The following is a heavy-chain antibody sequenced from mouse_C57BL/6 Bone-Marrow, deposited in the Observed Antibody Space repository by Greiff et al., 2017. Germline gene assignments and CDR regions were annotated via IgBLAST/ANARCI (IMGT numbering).Heavy chain of an antibody. D-gene: IGHD2-5*01. CDR3: TVYSNYDYYFDY. CDR2: IDPENGDT. Sequence: EVQLHQSGAELVRPGASVKLSCTASGFTIKDDYMHWVKQWPVQGLEWIGWIDPENGDTEYASKFQGKATITADTSSNTAYLQLSSLTSEDTAFYYCTVYSNYDYYFDYWGQGTTLTVSS. J-gene: IGHJ2*01. CDR1: GFTIKDDY. V-gene: IGHV14-4*01.